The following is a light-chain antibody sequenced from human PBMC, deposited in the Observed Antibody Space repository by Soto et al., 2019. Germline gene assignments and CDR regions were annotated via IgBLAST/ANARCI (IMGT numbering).Light chain of an antibody. V-gene: IGKV2-28*01. CDR2: LGS. CDR1: QSLLHSNGYNY. CDR3: MLALQAPWT. Sequence: DIVMTQSPLSLPVTPGEPASISCRSSQSLLHSNGYNYLDWYLQKPGQSPQLLIYLGSNRASGGPDRFSGSGSGTDCTLKIGRVDAEDVVGYDGMLALQAPWTFGQGAKVEFK. J-gene: IGKJ1*01.